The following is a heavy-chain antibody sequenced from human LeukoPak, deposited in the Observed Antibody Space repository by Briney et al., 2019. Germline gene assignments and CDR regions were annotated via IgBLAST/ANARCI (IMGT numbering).Heavy chain of an antibody. V-gene: IGHV1-18*01. CDR1: GYTFTSYA. Sequence: ASVKVSCKASGYTFTSYAMNWVRQAPGQGLEWMGWISAYNGNTNYAQKLQGRVTMTTDTSTSTAYMELRSLRSDDTAVYYCARNTLPSSSWYPGYWGQGTLVTVSS. J-gene: IGHJ4*02. D-gene: IGHD6-13*01. CDR2: ISAYNGNT. CDR3: ARNTLPSSSWYPGY.